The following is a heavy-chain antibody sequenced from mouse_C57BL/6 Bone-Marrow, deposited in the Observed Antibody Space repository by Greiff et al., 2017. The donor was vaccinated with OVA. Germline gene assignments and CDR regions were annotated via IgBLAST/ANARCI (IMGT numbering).Heavy chain of an antibody. J-gene: IGHJ2*01. V-gene: IGHV1-80*01. CDR1: GYAFSNYW. Sequence: VQVVESGAELVKPGASVKISCKASGYAFSNYWMNWVKQRPGKGLEWIGQIYPGDGDINYNQKFKGKATLTVDKSSSTAYMQRSSLTSEDSAVYYCAILGGFTTVGDYWGQGTTLTVSS. CDR2: IYPGDGDI. D-gene: IGHD1-1*01. CDR3: AILGGFTTVGDY.